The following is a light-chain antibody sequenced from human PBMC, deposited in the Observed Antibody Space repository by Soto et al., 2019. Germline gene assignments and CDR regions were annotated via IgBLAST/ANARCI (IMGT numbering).Light chain of an antibody. CDR2: RIF. Sequence: EIVMTQSPGTVSVFPGETVTLSCRASQSVSGYLDWFHQKPGQAPRLVLLRIFTRAIGVPARFSGSGSETEFTLTISGLQSEDSGVYYCLHPYSWPWTFGQGTKVEIK. J-gene: IGKJ1*01. V-gene: IGKV3-15*01. CDR3: LHPYSWPWT. CDR1: QSVSGY.